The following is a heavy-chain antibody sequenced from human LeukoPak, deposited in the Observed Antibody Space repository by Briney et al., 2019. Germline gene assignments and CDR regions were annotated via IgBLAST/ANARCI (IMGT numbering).Heavy chain of an antibody. CDR1: GGSISSDAYY. V-gene: IGHV4-30-4*01. CDR3: ARVPLRWGDAFDI. CDR2: IYYRGSP. Sequence: SETLSLTCTVSGGSISSDAYYWRWIRQPPGKGLEWIGYIYYRGSPYYNPSLKSRVTLSVDTSKNQFSPKLSSVTAADTAVYYCARVPLRWGDAFDIWGQGTMVTVSS. J-gene: IGHJ3*02. D-gene: IGHD4-23*01.